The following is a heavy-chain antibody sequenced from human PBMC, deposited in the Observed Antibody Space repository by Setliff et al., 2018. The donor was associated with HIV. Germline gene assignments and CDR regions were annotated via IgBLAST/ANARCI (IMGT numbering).Heavy chain of an antibody. CDR1: GDSITGSFY. CDR2: IYYSGST. J-gene: IGHJ5*02. V-gene: IGHV4-39*01. Sequence: PSETLSLTCGVSGDSITGSFYWAWIRQPPGKGLEWIGSIYYSGSTYYNPSLKSRVTISVDTSKNQFSLKLSSVTAADTAVYYCARHGLLWFGAGYNWFDPWGQGTLVTVSS. CDR3: ARHGLLWFGAGYNWFDP. D-gene: IGHD3-10*01.